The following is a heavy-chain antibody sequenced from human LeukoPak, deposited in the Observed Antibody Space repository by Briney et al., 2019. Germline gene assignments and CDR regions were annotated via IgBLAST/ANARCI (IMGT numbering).Heavy chain of an antibody. CDR3: ARGREGYYDFWSGYIPGAFDI. D-gene: IGHD3-3*01. J-gene: IGHJ3*02. CDR1: GYTFTSYD. CDR2: MNPNSGNT. V-gene: IGHV1-8*03. Sequence: ASVKVSCKASGYTFTSYDINWVRQATGQGLEWMGWMNPNSGNTGYAQKFQGRVTITRNTSISTAYMELSSLRSEDTAVYYCARGREGYYDFWSGYIPGAFDIWGQGTMVTVSS.